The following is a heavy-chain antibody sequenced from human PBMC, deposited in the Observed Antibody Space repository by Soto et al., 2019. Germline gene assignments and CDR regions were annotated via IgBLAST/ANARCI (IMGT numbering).Heavy chain of an antibody. CDR3: GRRPRVPGGTGSRGC. V-gene: IGHV3-33*01. CDR1: GFTFDNFG. Sequence: QVQLVESGGGVVQPGRSLRLSCAASGFTFDNFGMHWVRQAPGKGLEWVSVIYYDGSRKYYADSVRGRLTISRDNSTNMTHVQQDNRRAEDTATYYYGRRPRVPGGTGSRGCWGQGTLVTVSS. D-gene: IGHD1-26*01. CDR2: IYYDGSRK. J-gene: IGHJ4*02.